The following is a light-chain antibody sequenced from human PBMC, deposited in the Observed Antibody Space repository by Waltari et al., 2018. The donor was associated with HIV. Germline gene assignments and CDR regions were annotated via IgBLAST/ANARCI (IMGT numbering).Light chain of an antibody. CDR2: DAS. Sequence: EIVFTQSPAPLALSPGVRATLSCRASQSLSSFLAWYQQKPGQAPRLPIYDASNRATGIPARFSGSGSGTDFTLTISSLEPEDFAVYYCQQRSNWPIFTFGPGTKVDIK. CDR1: QSLSSF. J-gene: IGKJ3*01. V-gene: IGKV3-11*01. CDR3: QQRSNWPIFT.